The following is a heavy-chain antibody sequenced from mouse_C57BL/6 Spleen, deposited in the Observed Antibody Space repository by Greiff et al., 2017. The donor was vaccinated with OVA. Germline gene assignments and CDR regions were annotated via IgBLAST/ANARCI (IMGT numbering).Heavy chain of an antibody. CDR1: GYTFTSYW. D-gene: IGHD4-1*01. J-gene: IGHJ1*03. V-gene: IGHV1-53*01. CDR3: ARSNWVWYFDV. Sequence: QVQLQQPGTDLVKPGASVKLSCKASGYTFTSYWMHWVKQRPGQGLEWIGNINPSNGGTKYNEKFKSKATLTVDKSSSTAYMQLSSLTSEDSAVYYCARSNWVWYFDVWGTGTTVTVSS. CDR2: INPSNGGT.